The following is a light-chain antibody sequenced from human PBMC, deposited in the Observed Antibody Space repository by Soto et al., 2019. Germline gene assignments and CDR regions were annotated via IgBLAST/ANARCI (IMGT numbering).Light chain of an antibody. CDR3: SSYAGINNLGV. CDR2: EVN. Sequence: QSALTQPPSASGSPGQSVTISCTGTSSDVGGYKYVSWYQQHPGKAPKLMIFEVNKRPSGVPDRFSGSKSGNTASLTVSGVQAEDEADYYCSSYAGINNLGVFGPGTKLTVL. CDR1: SSDVGGYKY. J-gene: IGLJ1*01. V-gene: IGLV2-8*01.